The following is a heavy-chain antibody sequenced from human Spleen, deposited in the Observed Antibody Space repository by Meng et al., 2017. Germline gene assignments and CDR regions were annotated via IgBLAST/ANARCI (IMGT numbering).Heavy chain of an antibody. J-gene: IGHJ4*02. CDR2: IYHSGST. D-gene: IGHD1-26*01. CDR1: GYSISSGYD. V-gene: IGHV4-38-2*01. CDR3: ARGYSGSQTGYFDY. Sequence: ESLKISCAVSGYSISSGYDWGWIRQPPGKGLEWIGSIYHSGSTYYNPSLKGRVTISVDTSKNQFSLKLSAVTAADTAVYYCARGYSGSQTGYFDYWGQGNLVNVYS.